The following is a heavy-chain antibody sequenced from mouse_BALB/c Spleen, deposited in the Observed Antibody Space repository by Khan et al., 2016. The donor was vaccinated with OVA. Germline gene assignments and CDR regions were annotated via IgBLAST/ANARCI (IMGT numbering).Heavy chain of an antibody. J-gene: IGHJ3*01. D-gene: IGHD2-14*01. Sequence: QVQLKQSGAELVRPGVSVKFSCTASAFTINDITMHWVKQRHEQGLEWIGVISTSYGDVNYDPKFQGKATMTVDKSSSTAYLQLVRLTSEDFAVYYVTRGRRSYGFAYWGQGTLVTVSA. CDR1: AFTINDIT. CDR3: TRGRRSYGFAY. CDR2: ISTSYGDV. V-gene: IGHV1S137*01.